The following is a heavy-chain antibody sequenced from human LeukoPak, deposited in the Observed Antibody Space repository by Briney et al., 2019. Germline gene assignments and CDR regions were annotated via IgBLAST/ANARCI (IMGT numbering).Heavy chain of an antibody. V-gene: IGHV1-8*02. CDR3: AGGLATTTWTIAMTGLDH. D-gene: IGHD3-9*01. Sequence: GASVKVSCKASGYTFTGYYMHWVRQAPGQGLEWMGWMNPINGNTGYAQKFQGRVTMTRDTSISTAYMELSSLSSEDTAVYYCAGGLATTTWTIAMTGLDHWGPGTLVTVSS. J-gene: IGHJ4*02. CDR1: GYTFTGYY. CDR2: MNPINGNT.